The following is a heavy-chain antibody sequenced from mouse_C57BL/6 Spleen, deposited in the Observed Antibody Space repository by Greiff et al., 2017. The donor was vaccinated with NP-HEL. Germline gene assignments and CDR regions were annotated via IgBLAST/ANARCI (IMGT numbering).Heavy chain of an antibody. CDR2: LYPGDGDT. Sequence: VQLQQSGAELVKPGASVKISCKASGYAFSSYWMNWVKQRPGKGLEWIGQLYPGDGDTNYNGKFKGKATLTADKSSSTAYMQLSSLTSEESAVYFCARSPTGTEYYFDYWGQGTTLTVSS. CDR3: ARSPTGTEYYFDY. CDR1: GYAFSSYW. D-gene: IGHD4-1*02. V-gene: IGHV1-80*01. J-gene: IGHJ2*01.